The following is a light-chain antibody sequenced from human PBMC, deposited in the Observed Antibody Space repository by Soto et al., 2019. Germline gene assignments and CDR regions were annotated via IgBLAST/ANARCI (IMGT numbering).Light chain of an antibody. Sequence: EIVLTQSPATLSFSPGERATLSCRASHSVSRYLAWYQQKPGQAPRLLIYDASNRATGIPARFSGSGSGTDFTLTISSLEPEDFAVYYCQQRSNWPPGYTFGQGTKLEIK. J-gene: IGKJ2*01. CDR2: DAS. CDR1: HSVSRY. V-gene: IGKV3-11*01. CDR3: QQRSNWPPGYT.